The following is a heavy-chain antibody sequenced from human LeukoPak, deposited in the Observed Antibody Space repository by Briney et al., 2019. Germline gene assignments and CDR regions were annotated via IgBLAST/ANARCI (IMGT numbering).Heavy chain of an antibody. CDR2: ISGSGSTT. Sequence: GGTLRLSCAASGFTFSSYAMSWVRQAPGKGLEWVSSISGSGSTTYYADSVKGRFTISRDNAKTSLYLQMNSLRAEDTAVYYCARDLSGVTGYTYGRGIDYWGQGTLVTVSS. J-gene: IGHJ4*02. V-gene: IGHV3-23*01. D-gene: IGHD5-18*01. CDR1: GFTFSSYA. CDR3: ARDLSGVTGYTYGRGIDY.